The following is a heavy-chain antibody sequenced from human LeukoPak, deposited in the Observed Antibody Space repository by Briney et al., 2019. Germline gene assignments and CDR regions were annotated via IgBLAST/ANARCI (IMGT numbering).Heavy chain of an antibody. V-gene: IGHV3-15*01. J-gene: IGHJ4*02. CDR3: TTDPLNGVRYFDWTHDY. Sequence: GGSLRLSCAASEFTFSNAWMSWVRQAPGKGLEWVGRIKSKTDGGTTGYAAPVKGRFTISRDDSKNTLYLQMNSLKTEDTAVYYCTTDPLNGVRYFDWTHDYWGQGTLVTVSS. D-gene: IGHD3-9*01. CDR1: EFTFSNAW. CDR2: IKSKTDGGTT.